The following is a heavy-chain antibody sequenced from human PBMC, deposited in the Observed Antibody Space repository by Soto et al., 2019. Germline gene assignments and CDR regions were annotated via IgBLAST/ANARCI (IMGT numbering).Heavy chain of an antibody. V-gene: IGHV1-18*01. CDR1: REGYTSYG. Sequence: WKARREGYTSYGRSWLRHEQKKGLEWMGWISAYNGNTNYAQKLQGRVTMTTDTSTSTAYMELRSLRSDDTAVYYCARTHSYDSSGYYTEAFDIWGQGTTVTVSS. CDR2: ISAYNGNT. J-gene: IGHJ3*02. CDR3: ARTHSYDSSGYYTEAFDI. D-gene: IGHD3-22*01.